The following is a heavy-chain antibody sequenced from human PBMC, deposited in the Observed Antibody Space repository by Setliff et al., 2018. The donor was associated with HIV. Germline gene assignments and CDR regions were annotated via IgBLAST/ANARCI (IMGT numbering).Heavy chain of an antibody. J-gene: IGHJ4*02. CDR2: ISGISDKI. CDR1: GLTGLTFSNYA. Sequence: GGSLRLSCAASGLTGLTFSNYAMNWVRQAPGKGLEWVADISGISDKIKYVDSVKGRFTISRDNVQNSLYLQMNSLRAEDTAVYYCARILQWCTFDYWGQGTLVTVSS. V-gene: IGHV3-21*04. D-gene: IGHD2-8*01. CDR3: ARILQWCTFDY.